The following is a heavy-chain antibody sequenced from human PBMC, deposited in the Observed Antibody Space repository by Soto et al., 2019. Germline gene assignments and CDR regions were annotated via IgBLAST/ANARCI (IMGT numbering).Heavy chain of an antibody. CDR2: IFYSGST. CDR3: ARDKITGLFDY. D-gene: IGHD2-8*02. J-gene: IGHJ4*02. CDR1: GDSISSSSYY. V-gene: IGHV4-39*02. Sequence: SETLSLTCSVSGDSISSSSYYWGWIRQPPGKGLEWIGSIFYSGSTYYNPSLKSRVTISVDTSKNQFSLKLSSVTAADTAVYYCARDKITGLFDYWGQGTLVTVSS.